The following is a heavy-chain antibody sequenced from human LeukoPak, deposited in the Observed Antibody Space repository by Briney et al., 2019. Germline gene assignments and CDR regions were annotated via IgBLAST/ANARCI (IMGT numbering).Heavy chain of an antibody. CDR3: ARAGSSWSFDY. J-gene: IGHJ4*02. CDR1: GDSIGSYY. CDR2: IYYSGST. V-gene: IGHV4-59*01. Sequence: PSETLSLTCTVSGDSIGSYYWSWIRQPPGKGLEWIGYIYYSGSTNYNPSLKSRVTISVDTSKNQFSLKLSSVTAADTAVYYCARAGSSWSFDYWGQGTLVTVSS. D-gene: IGHD6-13*01.